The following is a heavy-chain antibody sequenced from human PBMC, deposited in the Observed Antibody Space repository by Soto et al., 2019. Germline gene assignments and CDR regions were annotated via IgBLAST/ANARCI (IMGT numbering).Heavy chain of an antibody. D-gene: IGHD5-18*01. CDR1: GYTFRNYG. J-gene: IGHJ4*02. CDR2: INTYNGNT. CDR3: AKSPRSEVETD. Sequence: QVQLVQSGGEVRKPGASVKVSCKASGYTFRNYGINWVRQAPGQGLEWMAWINTYNGNTDYAQKVHDRVTLTTDTSTGPAYMELRSLSTHDTTVYYCAKSPRSEVETDWGQGTRVIVSS. V-gene: IGHV1-18*01.